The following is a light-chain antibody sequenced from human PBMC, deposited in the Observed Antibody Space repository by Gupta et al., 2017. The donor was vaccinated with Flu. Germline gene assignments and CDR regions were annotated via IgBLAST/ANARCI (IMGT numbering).Light chain of an antibody. Sequence: PSTLSASVGDRVTITCRASQSIGSWLAWYQQNPGNSPPLVIYKASPVESGVPSRFSGSGSGTEFTLTISSLQPDDFATYSSPPEHSCPFTFGQGTKLDIK. CDR3: PPEHSCPFT. CDR2: KAS. CDR1: QSIGSW. V-gene: IGKV1-5*03. J-gene: IGKJ2*01.